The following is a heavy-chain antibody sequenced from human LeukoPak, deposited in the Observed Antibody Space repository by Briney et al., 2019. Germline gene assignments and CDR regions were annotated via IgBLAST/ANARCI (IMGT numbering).Heavy chain of an antibody. J-gene: IGHJ4*02. D-gene: IGHD5-18*01. CDR3: ASPNVDTAMVMYY. Sequence: ASVKVSCKASGYTFTGYYMHWVRQAPGQGLEWMGWINPNSGGTNYAQKFQGRVTMTRDTSISTAYMELSSLRSEDTAVYYCASPNVDTAMVMYYWGQGTLVTVSS. V-gene: IGHV1-2*02. CDR1: GYTFTGYY. CDR2: INPNSGGT.